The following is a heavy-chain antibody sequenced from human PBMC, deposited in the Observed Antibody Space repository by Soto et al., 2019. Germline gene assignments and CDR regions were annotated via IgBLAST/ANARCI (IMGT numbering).Heavy chain of an antibody. CDR2: INGGNDKT. D-gene: IGHD3-22*01. Sequence: GASVKVSCKASGYNFTTYAIYWVRQAPRQRLEWRGWINGGNDKTGYSQRFQGRLTITKKTSATTAFMELSDLRSEDTAVYYCARVGYFDSDGFPRTYDYWGQGTLVTVSS. CDR1: GYNFTTYA. J-gene: IGHJ4*02. CDR3: ARVGYFDSDGFPRTYDY. V-gene: IGHV1-3*01.